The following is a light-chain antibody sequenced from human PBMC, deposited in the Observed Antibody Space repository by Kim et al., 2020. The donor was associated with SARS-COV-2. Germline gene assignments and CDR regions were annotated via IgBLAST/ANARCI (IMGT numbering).Light chain of an antibody. CDR1: KDMNNY. V-gene: IGKV1-16*02. J-gene: IGKJ5*01. CDR3: QQYSSYPVT. CDR2: GAS. Sequence: GDRVTITCRASKDMNNYLGWFQQKPGQAPKALIYGASTLQSGVPSKFSGSGSGTDFTLTISSLQPEDFGTYYCQQYSSYPVTLGQGTRLEIK.